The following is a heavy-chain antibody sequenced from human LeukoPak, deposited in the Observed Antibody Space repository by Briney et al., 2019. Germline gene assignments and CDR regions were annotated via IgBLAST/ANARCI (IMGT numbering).Heavy chain of an antibody. D-gene: IGHD6-13*01. CDR3: ARDRQQLVLVY. CDR1: GFTFSSYG. CDR2: ISSSSSYI. J-gene: IGHJ4*02. Sequence: GGSLRLSCAASGFTFSSYGMNWVRQAPGKGLEWVSSISSSSSYIYYADSVKGRFTISRDNAKNSLYLQMNSLGAEDTAVYYCARDRQQLVLVYWGQGTLVTVSS. V-gene: IGHV3-21*01.